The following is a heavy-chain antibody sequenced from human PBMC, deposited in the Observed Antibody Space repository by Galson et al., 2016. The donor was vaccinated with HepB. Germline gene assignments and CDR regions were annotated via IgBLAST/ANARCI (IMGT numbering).Heavy chain of an antibody. CDR2: ISAGNGDT. V-gene: IGHV1-3*01. D-gene: IGHD3-3*01. Sequence: SVKVSCKASGYTFTNYPIHWVRQAPGQRLEWTGWISAGNGDTKYSQKFQGRVTITRDTSASTAYMELSSLRSEDTAVYYCARQDYDFWSAIKYYYYYYMDVWGKGTTVTVSS. J-gene: IGHJ6*03. CDR3: ARQDYDFWSAIKYYYYYYMDV. CDR1: GYTFTNYP.